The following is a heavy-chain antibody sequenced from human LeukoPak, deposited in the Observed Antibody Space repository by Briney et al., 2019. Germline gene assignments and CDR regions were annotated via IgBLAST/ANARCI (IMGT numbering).Heavy chain of an antibody. CDR3: ARGSRYFDWSSRGYFDY. J-gene: IGHJ4*02. CDR2: ISTSSIYI. Sequence: PGGSLRLSCAASGFTFSGYSMNWVRQSPGKGLEWVSSISTSSIYIYYADSLKGRFTVSRDNARNSLYLQMNSLRAEDTAVYYCARGSRYFDWSSRGYFDYWGQGTLVTVSS. CDR1: GFTFSGYS. D-gene: IGHD3-9*01. V-gene: IGHV3-21*01.